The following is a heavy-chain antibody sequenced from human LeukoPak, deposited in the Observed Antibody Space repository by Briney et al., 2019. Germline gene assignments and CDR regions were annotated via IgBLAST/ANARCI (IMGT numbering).Heavy chain of an antibody. CDR1: GGTFSNYA. V-gene: IGHV1-69*05. J-gene: IGHJ6*03. CDR2: IIPIFGTA. Sequence: SVKVSCKASGGTFSNYAISWVRQAPGQGLEWMGGIIPIFGTANYAQKFQDRVTITTDESTSTAYMELSSLRSEDTAVYYCARDGVTTVSKYYYYYMDVCGKGTTVTVSS. D-gene: IGHD4-17*01. CDR3: ARDGVTTVSKYYYYYMDV.